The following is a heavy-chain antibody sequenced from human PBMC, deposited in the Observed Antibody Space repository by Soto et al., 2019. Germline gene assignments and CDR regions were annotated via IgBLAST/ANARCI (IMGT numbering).Heavy chain of an antibody. V-gene: IGHV4-39*01. CDR3: ARRGGGYCSGGSCYPHYYYYMDV. CDR1: GGSISSSSYY. CDR2: IYYSGST. Sequence: QLQLQESGPGLVKPSETLSLTCTVSGGSISSSSYYWGWIRQPPGKGLEWIGSIYYSGSTYYNPSHKSRVTITVDTSKNQFSLKLSSVTAADTAVYYCARRGGGYCSGGSCYPHYYYYMDVWGKGTTVTVSS. J-gene: IGHJ6*03. D-gene: IGHD2-15*01.